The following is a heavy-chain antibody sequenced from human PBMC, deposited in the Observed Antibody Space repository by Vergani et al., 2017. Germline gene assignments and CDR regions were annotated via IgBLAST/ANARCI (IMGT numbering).Heavy chain of an antibody. CDR1: GFTFSNFG. Sequence: QVHLVESAGGVVQPGGSLRLSCAASGFTFSNFGMHWIRQAAGKGLEWLAYIGKDGINTRYRDAVKGLFTVARDNSKDILYLQMDSLRSEDTALYYCAKYLRDSTDGLPDSWGPGTLVIVSS. D-gene: IGHD2-21*02. V-gene: IGHV3-30*02. CDR3: AKYLRDSTDGLPDS. CDR2: IGKDGINT. J-gene: IGHJ4*02.